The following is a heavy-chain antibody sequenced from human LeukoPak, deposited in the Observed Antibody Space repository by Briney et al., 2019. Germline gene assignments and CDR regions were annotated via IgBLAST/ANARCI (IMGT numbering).Heavy chain of an antibody. CDR1: GFTFSSYS. J-gene: IGHJ5*02. CDR3: ARDPQRKNYASWFDP. V-gene: IGHV3-48*02. D-gene: IGHD1-7*01. CDR2: ISSSSSTI. Sequence: GGSLRLSCAASGFTFSSYSMNWVRQASGKGLEWVSYISSSSSTIYYADSVKGRFTISRDNAKNSLYLQMNSLRDEDTAVYYCARDPQRKNYASWFDPWGQGTLVTVSS.